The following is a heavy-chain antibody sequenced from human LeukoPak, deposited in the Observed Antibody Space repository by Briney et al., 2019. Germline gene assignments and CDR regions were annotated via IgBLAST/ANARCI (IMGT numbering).Heavy chain of an antibody. J-gene: IGHJ6*02. D-gene: IGHD2-2*01. Sequence: GGSLRLSCAASGFTFSSYAMHWVRQAPGKGLEWVAVISYDGSNKYYADSVKGRFTISRDNSKNTLYLQMNSLRAEDTAVYYCAAGYCSSTSCREYGMDVWGQGTTVTVSS. CDR3: AAGYCSSTSCREYGMDV. CDR1: GFTFSSYA. V-gene: IGHV3-30*04. CDR2: ISYDGSNK.